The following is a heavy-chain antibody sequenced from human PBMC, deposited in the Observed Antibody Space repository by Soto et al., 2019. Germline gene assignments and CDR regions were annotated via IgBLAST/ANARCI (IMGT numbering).Heavy chain of an antibody. CDR1: GGPFSGVY. CDR3: ARDAFCGSATCRVGHWLDP. Sequence: PSETLSLTCAVSGGPFSGVYWSWIRQPPGKGLEWIGGVNHRGSANYNPSLESRVTMSVDTSKNQFSLKLTSVTAADSAVYYCARDAFCGSATCRVGHWLDPWGQGTLVTVYS. V-gene: IGHV4-34*01. J-gene: IGHJ5*02. D-gene: IGHD2-21*01. CDR2: VNHRGSA.